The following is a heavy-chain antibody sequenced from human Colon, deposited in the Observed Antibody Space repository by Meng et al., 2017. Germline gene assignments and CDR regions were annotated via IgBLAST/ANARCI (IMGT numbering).Heavy chain of an antibody. Sequence: QLQAQGTGQGLVNPPAPLLLASTAAWEFIGSGDSPWAWTRQPSRKGLEWIGSMHFSGTTYHNPSLKSRVTISIDTSKNQFSLKLSSVTAADTAVYYCAKSNALTGMSWGQGTLVTVSS. CDR1: WEFIGSGDSP. CDR3: AKSNALTGMS. J-gene: IGHJ5*02. V-gene: IGHV4-39*07. CDR2: MHFSGTT. D-gene: IGHD3-9*01.